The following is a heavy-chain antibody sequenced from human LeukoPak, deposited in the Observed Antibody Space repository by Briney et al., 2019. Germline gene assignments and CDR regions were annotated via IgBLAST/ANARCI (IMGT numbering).Heavy chain of an antibody. J-gene: IGHJ4*02. V-gene: IGHV3-21*01. D-gene: IGHD3-10*01. CDR1: GFTFSSYS. Sequence: GGPLRLSCAASGFTFSSYSMNWVRQAPGKGLEWVSSISSSSSYIYYADSVKGRFTISRDNAKNSPYLQMNSLRAEDTAVYYCARDRVRGVDGYYWGQGTLVTVSA. CDR2: ISSSSSYI. CDR3: ARDRVRGVDGYY.